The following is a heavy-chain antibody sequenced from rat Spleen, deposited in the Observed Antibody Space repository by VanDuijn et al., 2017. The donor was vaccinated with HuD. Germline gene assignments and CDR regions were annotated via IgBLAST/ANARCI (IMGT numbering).Heavy chain of an antibody. CDR3: TREIAFYFDY. V-gene: IGHV5-20*01. J-gene: IGHJ2*01. Sequence: EVQLVESGGGLVQPGGSLKLSCAASGFTFSDYYMAWVRQAPTKGLEWVASISYDGGGTYYGDSVKGRFTISRDNAKSTLYLQMNSLRSEDTATYYCTREIAFYFDYWGQGVMVTVSS. CDR2: ISYDGGGT. CDR1: GFTFSDYY. D-gene: IGHD1-2*01.